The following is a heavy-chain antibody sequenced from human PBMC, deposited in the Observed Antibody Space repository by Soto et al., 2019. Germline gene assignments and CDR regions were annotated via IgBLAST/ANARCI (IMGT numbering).Heavy chain of an antibody. V-gene: IGHV4-31*03. J-gene: IGHJ6*03. CDR3: ARDPGRYYYMDV. CDR1: GGSISSGGYY. CDR2: IYYSGST. Sequence: QVQLQESGPGLVKPSQTLSLTCTVSGGSISSGGYYWSWIRQHPGKGLEWIGYIYYSGSTYYNPSLKSRVTISVYTSKNQFSLKLSSVTAADTAVYHCARDPGRYYYMDVWGKGTTVTVSS.